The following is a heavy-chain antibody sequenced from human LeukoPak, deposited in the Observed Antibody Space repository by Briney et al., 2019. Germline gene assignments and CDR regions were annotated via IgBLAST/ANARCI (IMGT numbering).Heavy chain of an antibody. Sequence: SETLSLTCTVSGGSISSYYWSWIRQPPGKGLEWIGYIYYSGSTYYNPSLKSRVTISVDTSKNQFSLKLSSVTAADTAVYSCARGAGSTTSNDAFDIWGQGTVVTVSS. CDR2: IYYSGST. J-gene: IGHJ3*02. D-gene: IGHD1-1*01. CDR3: ARGAGSTTSNDAFDI. CDR1: GGSISSYY. V-gene: IGHV4-59*12.